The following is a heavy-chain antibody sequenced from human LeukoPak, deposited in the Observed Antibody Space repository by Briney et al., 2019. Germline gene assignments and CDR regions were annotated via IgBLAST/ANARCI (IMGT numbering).Heavy chain of an antibody. D-gene: IGHD3-10*01. CDR2: IQSDASNK. Sequence: PGGSLRLSCAASGFTFSNYGMHWVRQAPGKGLEWVAFIQSDASNKYYADSVKGRFTISRDNSKNTLYLQMNSLRAEDTAVYYCAKDEYYYGSGSYYDYWGQGTLVTVSS. CDR3: AKDEYYYGSGSYYDY. V-gene: IGHV3-30*02. CDR1: GFTFSNYG. J-gene: IGHJ4*02.